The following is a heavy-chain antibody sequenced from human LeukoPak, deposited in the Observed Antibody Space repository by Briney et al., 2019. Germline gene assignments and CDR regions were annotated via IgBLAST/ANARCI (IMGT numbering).Heavy chain of an antibody. CDR2: ISSSSSYI. J-gene: IGHJ6*02. D-gene: IGHD3-22*01. CDR3: AREVYDSSGYYYYYYGMDV. V-gene: IGHV3-21*04. Sequence: PGGSLRLSCAASGFTFSSHAMSWVRQAPGKGLEWVSSISSSSSYIYYADSVKGRSTISRDNAKNSLYLQMNSLRAEDTAVYYCAREVYDSSGYYYYYYGMDVWGQGTTVTVSS. CDR1: GFTFSSHA.